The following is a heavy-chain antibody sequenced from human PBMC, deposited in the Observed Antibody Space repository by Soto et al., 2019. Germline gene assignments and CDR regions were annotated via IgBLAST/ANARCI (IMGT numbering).Heavy chain of an antibody. CDR1: GYTFTNYY. D-gene: IGHD6-19*01. J-gene: IGHJ6*03. Sequence: QVQLVQSGAEVKKPGASVKVSCKASGYTFTNYYIHWVRQAPGQGLEWMGMINPSGGSTTYAQKFQGRVTMTRDTSTSTVFMELSSLRSEDTAVYYCTRDGWYWKTYRDYRDVWGRGTTVTVSS. CDR2: INPSGGST. V-gene: IGHV1-46*03. CDR3: TRDGWYWKTYRDYRDV.